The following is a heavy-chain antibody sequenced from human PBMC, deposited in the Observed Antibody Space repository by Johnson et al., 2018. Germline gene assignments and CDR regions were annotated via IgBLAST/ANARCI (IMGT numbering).Heavy chain of an antibody. V-gene: IGHV3-30*03. CDR2: MSFEGDNK. J-gene: IGHJ6*04. Sequence: VQLVETGGGVVEPGRSLRLSCAASGFILRSKGMHWVRQAPGKGLEWVETMSFEGDNKYYAESVKGRFTISRDNSKNTLYLQMKSLRTEDTAVYYCAREKCGGSCHIMDVWGKGTTVIVSS. D-gene: IGHD2-15*01. CDR3: AREKCGGSCHIMDV. CDR1: GFILRSKG.